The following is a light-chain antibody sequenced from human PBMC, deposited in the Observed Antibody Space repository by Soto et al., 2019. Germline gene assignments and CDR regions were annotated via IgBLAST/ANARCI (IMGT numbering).Light chain of an antibody. Sequence: TQSPATLSVSPGEGVTLSCRASQSVSTDLAWYQQKPGQAPRLLIYDASIRAIGVPDRFSGSGSGTDFTFTISSLQSDDSAIYYCQQYFRWPPWTFGQGTKVEV. CDR2: DAS. J-gene: IGKJ1*01. V-gene: IGKV3-15*01. CDR3: QQYFRWPPWT. CDR1: QSVSTD.